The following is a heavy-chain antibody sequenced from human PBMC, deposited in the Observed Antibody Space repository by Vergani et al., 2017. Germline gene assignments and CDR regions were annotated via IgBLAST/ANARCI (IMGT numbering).Heavy chain of an antibody. V-gene: IGHV1-69*18. D-gene: IGHD5-18*01. CDR2: IIPIFGTA. CDR3: AVADRVDVVDTAMVTLSAFDI. Sequence: QVQLVQSGAEVKKPGSSVKVSCKASGGTFSSYAISWVRQAPGQGLEWMGRIIPIFGTANYAQKFQGRVTITADESTSTAYMELSSLRSEDTAVYYCAVADRVDVVDTAMVTLSAFDIWGQGTMVTVSS. J-gene: IGHJ3*02. CDR1: GGTFSSYA.